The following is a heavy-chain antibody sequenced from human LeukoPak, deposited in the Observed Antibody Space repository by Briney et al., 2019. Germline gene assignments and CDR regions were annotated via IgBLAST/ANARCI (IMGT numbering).Heavy chain of an antibody. CDR1: RFTFSGYS. CDR3: ARLQWHTGFDP. V-gene: IGHV3-21*01. CDR2: NSCSSSYI. D-gene: IGHD6-19*01. Sequence: PVGSLRLSCAASRFTFSGYSMNWVRQAPRKGREWVSSNSCSSSYIYYADSVKGRFTISRDNAKNSLYLQMNSLRAEDTAVYYCARLQWHTGFDPWGQGTLVTVSS. J-gene: IGHJ5*02.